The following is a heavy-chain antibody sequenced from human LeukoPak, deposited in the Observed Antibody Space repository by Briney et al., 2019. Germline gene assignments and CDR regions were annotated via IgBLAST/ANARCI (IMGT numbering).Heavy chain of an antibody. V-gene: IGHV4-34*01. CDR3: ASGYYYDSSFDY. Sequence: SETLSLTCAAYGGSFSGYYWSWIRQPPGKGLEWIGEINHSGSTNYNPSLKSRVTISVDTSKNQFSLKLSSVTAADTAVYYCASGYYYDSSFDYWGQGTLVTVSS. CDR2: INHSGST. J-gene: IGHJ4*02. CDR1: GGSFSGYY. D-gene: IGHD3-22*01.